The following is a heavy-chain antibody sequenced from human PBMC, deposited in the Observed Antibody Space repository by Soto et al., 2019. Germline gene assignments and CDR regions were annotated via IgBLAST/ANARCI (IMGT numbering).Heavy chain of an antibody. CDR1: GFTFSVYS. Sequence: PGGSLRLSCVASGFTFSVYSMNWVRQAPGKGLEWFSYITSDTKTIKYADSVKGRFTISRDNAKNSVYLQMNSLRDEDTAVYYCARSVEGHFDDWGQGTVVTVAS. J-gene: IGHJ4*02. CDR3: ARSVEGHFDD. D-gene: IGHD6-19*01. V-gene: IGHV3-48*02. CDR2: ITSDTKTI.